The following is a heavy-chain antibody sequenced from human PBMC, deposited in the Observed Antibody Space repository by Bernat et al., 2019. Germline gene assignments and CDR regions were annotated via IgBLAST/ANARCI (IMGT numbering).Heavy chain of an antibody. Sequence: QVRLVESGGGVVQPGKSLRLSCPASGFTFSSYAMHWVRQAPGKGPEWVAVIWYDGSNKYYADSVKGRFTISRDNSKKTLYLQMNTLRAEDTAVYYCARDGWGSGDAFDIWGQGTMVTVSS. J-gene: IGHJ3*02. CDR3: ARDGWGSGDAFDI. V-gene: IGHV3-33*01. D-gene: IGHD1-26*01. CDR2: IWYDGSNK. CDR1: GFTFSSYA.